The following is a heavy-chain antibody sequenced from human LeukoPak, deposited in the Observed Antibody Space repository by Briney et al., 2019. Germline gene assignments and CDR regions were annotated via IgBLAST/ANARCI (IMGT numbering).Heavy chain of an antibody. D-gene: IGHD3-22*01. Sequence: GGSLRLSCTASGFTFGDYAMSWVRQAPGKGLEWVGFIRSKAYGGTTEYAASVKGRFTISRDDSKSIAYLQMNSLKTEDTAVYYCTRDGWGYYDSRYFDYWGQGALVTVSS. CDR3: TRDGWGYYDSRYFDY. CDR2: IRSKAYGGTT. V-gene: IGHV3-49*04. J-gene: IGHJ4*02. CDR1: GFTFGDYA.